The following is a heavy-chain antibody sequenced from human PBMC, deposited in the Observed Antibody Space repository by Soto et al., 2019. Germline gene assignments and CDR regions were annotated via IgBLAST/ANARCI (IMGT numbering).Heavy chain of an antibody. CDR1: GGSISSGGY. CDR2: IYYRGTT. CDR3: ARIVVVEAAQFDY. Sequence: QVQLQESGPGLVKPSQTLSLTCTVSGGSISSGGYWSWIRQHPGKGLEWIGYIYYRGTTYYNPSLRSRVIISVDTCKNQFSLKLSSVTAADTAVYYCARIVVVEAAQFDYWGQGTLITVSS. V-gene: IGHV4-31*03. J-gene: IGHJ4*02. D-gene: IGHD2-2*01.